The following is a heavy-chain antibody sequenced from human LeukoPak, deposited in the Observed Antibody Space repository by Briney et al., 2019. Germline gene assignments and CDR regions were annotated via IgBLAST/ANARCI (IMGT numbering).Heavy chain of an antibody. CDR2: IYYSGST. CDR3: ARSPKDIVVVVAAGYFDY. CDR1: GGSISSYY. Sequence: SETLSLTCTVSGGSISSYYWSWIRQPPGKGLEWIGYIYYSGSTNYNPSLKSRVTISVDTSKNQFSLKLSSVIAADTAVYYCARSPKDIVVVVAAGYFDYWGQGTLVTVSS. J-gene: IGHJ4*02. D-gene: IGHD2-15*01. V-gene: IGHV4-59*01.